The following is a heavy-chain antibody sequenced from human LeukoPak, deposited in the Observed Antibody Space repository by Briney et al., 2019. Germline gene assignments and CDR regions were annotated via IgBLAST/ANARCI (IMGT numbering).Heavy chain of an antibody. CDR2: ISGSAHKI. CDR1: GITFSNYA. V-gene: IGHV3-23*01. J-gene: IGHJ4*02. CDR3: ARELYGSGSYYDY. D-gene: IGHD3-10*01. Sequence: GGSLRLSCVASGITFSNYAVSWVRQAPEKGLDWVSVISGSAHKIRYADSVKGRFTIPRDNAKNSLYLQMNSLRAEDTAVYYCARELYGSGSYYDYWGQGTLVTVSS.